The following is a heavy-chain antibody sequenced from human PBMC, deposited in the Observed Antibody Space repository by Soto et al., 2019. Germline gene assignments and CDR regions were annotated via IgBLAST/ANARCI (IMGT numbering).Heavy chain of an antibody. CDR3: ASGKSQMTQDRMGFYYYMDV. CDR1: GATFNDYT. J-gene: IGHJ6*03. Sequence: QVQLVQSGAEVKKPGSSVRISCAASGATFNDYTFTWVRRAPGQGLEWMGRVIPLLDASNYAEKFQDRVTITADRSTSTVYMELSSLKSKDSAIYYCASGKSQMTQDRMGFYYYMDVWGKGTTVTVSS. D-gene: IGHD2-15*01. V-gene: IGHV1-69*08. CDR2: VIPLLDAS.